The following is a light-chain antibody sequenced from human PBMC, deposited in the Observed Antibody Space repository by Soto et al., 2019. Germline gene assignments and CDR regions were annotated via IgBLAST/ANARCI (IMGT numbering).Light chain of an antibody. V-gene: IGKV1-39*01. J-gene: IGKJ4*01. CDR3: QQTFNSLALT. Sequence: DMQMIQSPSSLSASVGDSVTITCRASESIRTYLNWYQQKPGKAPNLLIYAASSLQSGVPSRFSGSGAGTDFTLTISRLQPEDSGSYYCQQTFNSLALTFGGGTKVEI. CDR2: AAS. CDR1: ESIRTY.